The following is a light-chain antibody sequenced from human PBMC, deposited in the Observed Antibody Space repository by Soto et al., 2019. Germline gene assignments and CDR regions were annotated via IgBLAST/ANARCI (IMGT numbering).Light chain of an antibody. Sequence: SYELTQPPSVSVAPGQTASITCGGDNIGGISVHWYQQKPGQAPVVVVDHDSDRPSGIPERFSGSNSGNMATLTISRVEAGDEAVYHCQVWDYSTDDVVFGGGTKLTVL. CDR3: QVWDYSTDDVV. CDR1: NIGGIS. V-gene: IGLV3-21*02. J-gene: IGLJ2*01. CDR2: HDS.